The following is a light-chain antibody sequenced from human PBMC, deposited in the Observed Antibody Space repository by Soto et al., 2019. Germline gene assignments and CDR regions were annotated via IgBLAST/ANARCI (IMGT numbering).Light chain of an antibody. CDR1: LLSKNF. V-gene: IGLV3-27*01. CDR3: CSASDNNRL. J-gene: IGLJ2*01. CDR2: KDT. Sequence: SYELTQPSSVSVSPGQTARITCSGELLSKNFARWFQVKPGQAPILLIYKDTVRPSGIPERFSGSTSGTTVTLTISGAQVEDEADYYCCSASDNNRLFGAGTKLTVL.